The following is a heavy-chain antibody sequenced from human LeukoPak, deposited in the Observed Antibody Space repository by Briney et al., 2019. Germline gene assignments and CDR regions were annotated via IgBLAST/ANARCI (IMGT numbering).Heavy chain of an antibody. CDR2: INHSGNT. Sequence: PSETLSLTCSFYGGSFSGYYCSWIRQAPRKGLEWIGEINHSGNTNYNPSLKSRVTISVDTSKNQFSLKLSSVTAADTAVYYCARGRYSSGWYFDYWGQGTLVTVSS. CDR3: ARGRYSSGWYFDY. D-gene: IGHD6-19*01. CDR1: GGSFSGYY. J-gene: IGHJ4*02. V-gene: IGHV4-34*01.